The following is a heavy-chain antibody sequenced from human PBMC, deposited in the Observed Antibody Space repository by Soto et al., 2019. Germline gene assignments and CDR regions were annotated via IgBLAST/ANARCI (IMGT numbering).Heavy chain of an antibody. V-gene: IGHV4-59*08. Sequence: PSETLSLTCTVSGGSISSYYWSWIRQPPGKGLEWIGYIYDSVTTNYSPSLKSRVTISVDTSKNQLSLKLSSVTAADTAVYYCAINADVWGQGTTVTVSS. CDR2: IYDSVTT. J-gene: IGHJ6*02. CDR1: GGSISSYY. CDR3: AINADV.